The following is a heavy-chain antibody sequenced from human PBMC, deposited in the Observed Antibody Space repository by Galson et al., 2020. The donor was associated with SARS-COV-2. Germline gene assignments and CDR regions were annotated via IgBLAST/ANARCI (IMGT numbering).Heavy chain of an antibody. V-gene: IGHV4-38-2*02. CDR1: GYSVSTTNY. CDR2: VYPSGTT. D-gene: IGHD3-22*01. Sequence: SETLSLTCTVSGYSVSTTNYWGWVRQPPGRGLEWIGSVYPSGTTYYNPSLKSRVTISVDTSKNQFSLRLDSVTAADTDLYYCARQGVNMIVLVTVPGWYFDLWGRGTLVAVSS. J-gene: IGHJ2*01. CDR3: ARQGVNMIVLVTVPGWYFDL.